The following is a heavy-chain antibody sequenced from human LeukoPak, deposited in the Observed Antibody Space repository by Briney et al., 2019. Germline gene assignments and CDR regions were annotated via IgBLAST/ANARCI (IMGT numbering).Heavy chain of an antibody. CDR1: GFTFSSYW. CDR2: IKQDGSEK. D-gene: IGHD3-10*01. J-gene: IGHJ4*02. CDR3: ARVTKPYYYGPGSSN. V-gene: IGHV3-7*01. Sequence: GGSLRLSCAASGFTFSSYWMSWVRQAPGKGLEWVANIKQDGSEKYYVDSVKGRFTISRDNAKNSLYLQMNSLRAEDTAVYYCARVTKPYYYGPGSSNWGKGTLVTVSS.